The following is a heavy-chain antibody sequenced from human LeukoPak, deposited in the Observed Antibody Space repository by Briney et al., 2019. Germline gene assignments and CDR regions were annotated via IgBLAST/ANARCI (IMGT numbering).Heavy chain of an antibody. Sequence: SETLSLTCTVSGGSISSYYWSWVRQPPGEGLEWIGYIYYSGSTNYNPSLRSRVTISVDTSKNQFSLKLSSVTAADTAVYYCARFSIHYYDSSGYYNWFDHWGQGTLVTVSS. CDR3: ARFSIHYYDSSGYYNWFDH. D-gene: IGHD3-22*01. CDR2: IYYSGST. J-gene: IGHJ5*02. V-gene: IGHV4-59*01. CDR1: GGSISSYY.